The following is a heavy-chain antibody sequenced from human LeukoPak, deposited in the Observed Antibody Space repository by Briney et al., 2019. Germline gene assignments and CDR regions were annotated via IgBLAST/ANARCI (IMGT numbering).Heavy chain of an antibody. V-gene: IGHV3-9*01. CDR3: AKSRAGTLDV. D-gene: IGHD6-19*01. CDR2: ISWNSGSI. J-gene: IGHJ6*02. Sequence: GGSLRLSCAASGFTFDDYAMHWVRQAPGKGLEWVSGISWNSGSIGYADSVKGRFTISRDNAKNSLYLQMNSLRAEDTALYYCAKSRAGTLDVWGQGPTVTVSS. CDR1: GFTFDDYA.